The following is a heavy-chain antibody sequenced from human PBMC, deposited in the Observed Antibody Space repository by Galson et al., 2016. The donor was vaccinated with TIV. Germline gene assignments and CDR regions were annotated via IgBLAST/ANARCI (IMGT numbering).Heavy chain of an antibody. V-gene: IGHV1-2*02. CDR3: ARGFTYGFDFYYGMDV. CDR1: GYPFSAYY. D-gene: IGHD5-18*01. J-gene: IGHJ6*02. CDR2: INPYSAAT. Sequence: SVKVSCKASGYPFSAYYIHWVRQAPGQGLEWMGWINPYSAATNYAQSFQGRVSMTSDTSINTAYMELSRLRPDDTAIVFCARGFTYGFDFYYGMDVWGQGTTVTVSS.